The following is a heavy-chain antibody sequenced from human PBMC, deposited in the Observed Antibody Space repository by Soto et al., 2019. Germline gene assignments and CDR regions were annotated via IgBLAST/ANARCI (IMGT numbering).Heavy chain of an antibody. V-gene: IGHV3-23*01. CDR3: SKEGTGTSGLDAFDI. CDR2: ISDSGGST. J-gene: IGHJ3*02. CDR1: GFTFSSYA. Sequence: GGSLRLSCAASGFTFSSYAMSWVRQAPGKGLEWVSDISDSGGSTYYEDSVKGRFTISRDNSKNTLYLQMNSLRAEDTAVYYCSKEGTGTSGLDAFDIWGQGTMVTVSS. D-gene: IGHD1-1*01.